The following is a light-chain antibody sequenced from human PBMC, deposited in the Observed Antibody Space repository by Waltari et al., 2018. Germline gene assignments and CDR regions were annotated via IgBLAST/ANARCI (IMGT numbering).Light chain of an antibody. CDR3: CSYASSNTWV. V-gene: IGLV2-23*01. CDR1: SSDVGNYNL. Sequence: QSALSQPASVSGSPGQSITISCTGTSSDVGNYNLVSWYQQHPGKAPKFMIYEGSKRPSGVSNRFSGSKSGNTASLTISGLQAEDEADYYCCSYASSNTWVFGGGTKLTVL. CDR2: EGS. J-gene: IGLJ3*02.